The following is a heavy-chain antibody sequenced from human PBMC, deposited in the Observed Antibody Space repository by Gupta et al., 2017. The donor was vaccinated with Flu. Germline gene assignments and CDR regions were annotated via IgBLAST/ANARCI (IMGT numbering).Heavy chain of an antibody. J-gene: IGHJ4*02. V-gene: IGHV3-30*03. Sequence: HWVRQAPGKGLEGLTVMSNDGSNKYYADSVRGRFTISRDNSKNTLFLQMNSLRAEDTAVYYCARDSGWKYFDYWGQGTLITVSS. CDR2: MSNDGSNK. CDR3: ARDSGWKYFDY. D-gene: IGHD1-1*01.